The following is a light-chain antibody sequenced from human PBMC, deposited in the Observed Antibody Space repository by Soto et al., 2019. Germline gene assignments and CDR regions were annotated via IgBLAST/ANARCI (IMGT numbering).Light chain of an antibody. CDR2: GNS. CDR3: QSYDSSLSAHV. CDR1: SSNIGAGYD. Sequence: QAVVTQPPSVSGAPGQRVTISCTGSSSNIGAGYDVHWYQQLPGTAPKLLIYGNSNRPSGVPDRSSGSKSGTSASLAITGLQAEDEADYYCQSYDSSLSAHVFGTGTKVTVL. V-gene: IGLV1-40*01. J-gene: IGLJ1*01.